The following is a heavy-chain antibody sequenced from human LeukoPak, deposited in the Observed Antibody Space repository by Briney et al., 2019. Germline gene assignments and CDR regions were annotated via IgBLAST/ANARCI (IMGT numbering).Heavy chain of an antibody. Sequence: GGSLRLSCAASGFTFSSYGIHWVRQAPGKGLEWVAFIRYDGSNKYYADSVKGRFTISRDNSKNSLYLQMNSLRAEYTAVYDCAKDQGACYWGQVTLVSVSS. D-gene: IGHD1-26*01. CDR3: AKDQGACY. CDR2: IRYDGSNK. CDR1: GFTFSSYG. J-gene: IGHJ4*02. V-gene: IGHV3-30*02.